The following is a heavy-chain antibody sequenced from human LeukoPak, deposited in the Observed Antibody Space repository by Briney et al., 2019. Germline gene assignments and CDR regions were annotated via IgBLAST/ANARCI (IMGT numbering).Heavy chain of an antibody. Sequence: PGRSLRLSCAASGFTFSSYAMHWVRQAPGKGLEWVAVISYDGSNKYYADSVKGRFTISRDNSKNTLYLQMNSLRAEDTAVYYCAKGRHSSSSWYYFDYWGQGTLVTVSS. CDR2: ISYDGSNK. CDR1: GFTFSSYA. V-gene: IGHV3-30-3*01. J-gene: IGHJ4*02. CDR3: AKGRHSSSSWYYFDY. D-gene: IGHD6-13*01.